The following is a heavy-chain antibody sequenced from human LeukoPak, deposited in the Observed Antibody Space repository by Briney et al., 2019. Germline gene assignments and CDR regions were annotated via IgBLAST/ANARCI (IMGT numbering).Heavy chain of an antibody. V-gene: IGHV1-3*01. CDR1: GYTFTSYA. D-gene: IGHD4-17*01. Sequence: ASVKVSCKASGYTFTSYAMHWVRQAPGQRLEWMGWINAGNGNTKYSQKFQGRVTITRDTSTSTAYMELRSLRSDDTAVYYCARDPLGYGDYGDWFDPWGQGTLVTVSS. J-gene: IGHJ5*02. CDR2: INAGNGNT. CDR3: ARDPLGYGDYGDWFDP.